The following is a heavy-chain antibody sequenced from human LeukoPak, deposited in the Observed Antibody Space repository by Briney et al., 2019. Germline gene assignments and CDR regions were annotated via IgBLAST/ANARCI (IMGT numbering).Heavy chain of an antibody. D-gene: IGHD6-25*01. CDR1: GGSISSYY. CDR3: ARDPLAAGWFDP. V-gene: IGHV4-59*01. J-gene: IGHJ5*02. Sequence: SETLSLTCTVSGGSISSYYWSWIRQPPGKGLEWIGYIYYSGSTNYNPSLKRRVTISVDTSKNQFSLQLSSVTAEGTAVYYCARDPLAAGWFDPWGQGTLVTVSS. CDR2: IYYSGST.